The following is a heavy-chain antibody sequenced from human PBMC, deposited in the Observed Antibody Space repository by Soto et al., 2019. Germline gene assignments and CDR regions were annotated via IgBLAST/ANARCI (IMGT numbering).Heavy chain of an antibody. V-gene: IGHV3-9*01. J-gene: IGHJ4*02. CDR1: GFNFDDYA. CDR3: TRDIFRTITTIDY. D-gene: IGHD1-1*01. CDR2: ISWNGAYI. Sequence: EVQLVESGGGLVQPGRSLRLSCAASGFNFDDYAMNWVRQAPGTGLEWVSGISWNGAYIGYADSVKGRFTISRDTAKNSLTLQMNSLRPEDTALYYCTRDIFRTITTIDYWGQGTLVTVSS.